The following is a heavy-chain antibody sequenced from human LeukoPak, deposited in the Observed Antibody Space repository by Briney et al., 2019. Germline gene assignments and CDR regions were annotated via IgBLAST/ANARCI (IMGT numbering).Heavy chain of an antibody. CDR2: INTKSGRT. CDR3: ARADFIDAGPYLIGP. J-gene: IGHJ5*02. D-gene: IGHD3-3*01. Sequence: ASVKVSGKTSGYSFTDYYIHWVRQAPGQGLEWMGWINTKSGRTSSARKFQGRVTMTRDPSITTVYMDMAWLTSDDTAIYFCARADFIDAGPYLIGPWGQGTLVTVSS. CDR1: GYSFTDYY. V-gene: IGHV1-2*02.